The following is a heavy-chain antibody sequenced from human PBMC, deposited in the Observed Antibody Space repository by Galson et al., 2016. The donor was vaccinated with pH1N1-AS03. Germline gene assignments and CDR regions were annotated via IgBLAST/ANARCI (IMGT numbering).Heavy chain of an antibody. CDR3: ARGDRNFDY. Sequence: SLRLSCAASGFAFSSYGMHWVRQAPGKGLEWVALITYDGTTKFYAGSLKGRFNISRDNSKNTLYLQMNSPRAEDTAIYYCARGDRNFDYWGQGTLVTVSS. D-gene: IGHD1-14*01. CDR2: ITYDGTTK. J-gene: IGHJ4*02. CDR1: GFAFSSYG. V-gene: IGHV3-30*03.